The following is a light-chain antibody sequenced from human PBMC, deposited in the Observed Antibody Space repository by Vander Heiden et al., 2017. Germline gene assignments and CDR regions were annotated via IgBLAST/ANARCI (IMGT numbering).Light chain of an antibody. CDR3: RQYLNDPPWT. V-gene: IGKV4-1*01. CDR1: QSLLYYTNKKNF. CDR2: WAS. Sequence: DIVMTLSPDSLAVSLGERATINCHPSQSLLYYTNKKNFLAWYQQKPARPPKLLIYWASTRQSGVPDRFIGSRAGAEFTLTITSLQAEDVAVYYCRQYLNDPPWTFGHGTKVEL. J-gene: IGKJ1*01.